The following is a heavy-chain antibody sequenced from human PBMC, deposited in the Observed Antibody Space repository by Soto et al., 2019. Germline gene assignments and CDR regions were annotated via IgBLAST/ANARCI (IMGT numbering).Heavy chain of an antibody. J-gene: IGHJ5*02. V-gene: IGHV4-30-4*01. D-gene: IGHD2-2*01. Sequence: LSLTCSVSGDYIHVGGYYWTWIRQRPGKGLEWMGYIYYTGKTYYNPSLESRLTMSVDRSKNQFSLRLTSVTAADTAVYFCGRDLTSNANCIDPWGQGTLVTVSS. CDR3: GRDLTSNANCIDP. CDR2: IYYTGKT. CDR1: GDYIHVGGYY.